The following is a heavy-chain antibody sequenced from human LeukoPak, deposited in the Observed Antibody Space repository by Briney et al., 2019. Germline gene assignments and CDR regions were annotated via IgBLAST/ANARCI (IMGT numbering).Heavy chain of an antibody. Sequence: PSETLSLTCTVSGGSISSSSYYWGWIRQPPGKGLEWIGSIYYSGSTYYTPSLKSRVTISVDTSKNQFSLKLSSVTAADTAVYYCARHSGGWFDPWGQGTLVTVSS. J-gene: IGHJ5*02. D-gene: IGHD3-10*01. V-gene: IGHV4-39*01. CDR3: ARHSGGWFDP. CDR1: GGSISSSSYY. CDR2: IYYSGST.